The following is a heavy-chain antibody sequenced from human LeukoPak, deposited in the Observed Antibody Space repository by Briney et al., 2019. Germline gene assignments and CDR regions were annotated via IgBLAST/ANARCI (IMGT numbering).Heavy chain of an antibody. D-gene: IGHD5-18*01. V-gene: IGHV1-46*01. CDR2: INPSGGST. CDR3: AREGDTVMARRYFDY. CDR1: GYTVTSYY. Sequence: ASVKVSCKASGYTVTSYYMHWVRQAPGQGLEWMGVINPSGGSTSYAQKFQGRVTMTRDTSTTTVYMELSSLRSEDTAVYYCAREGDTVMARRYFDYWGQGTLVTVSS. J-gene: IGHJ4*02.